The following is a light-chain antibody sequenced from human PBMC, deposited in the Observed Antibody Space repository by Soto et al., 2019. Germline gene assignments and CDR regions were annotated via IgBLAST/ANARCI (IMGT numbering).Light chain of an antibody. Sequence: VLTQPPSASGTPGQRVTISCSGSSSSIGSNTVNWYQQLPGTAPKLLIYTNSQRPSGVPDRFSGSKSGTSASLAISGLQSEDEADYYCAAWDDSLNGWVFGGGTKVTVL. CDR3: AAWDDSLNGWV. CDR1: SSSIGSNT. V-gene: IGLV1-44*01. J-gene: IGLJ3*02. CDR2: TNS.